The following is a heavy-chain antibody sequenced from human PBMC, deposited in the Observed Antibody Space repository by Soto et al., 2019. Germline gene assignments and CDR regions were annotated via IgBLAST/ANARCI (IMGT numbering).Heavy chain of an antibody. Sequence: PGGSLRLSCAASGSTFSSYGMHWVRQAPGKGLEWVAVIWYDGSNKYYAGSVKGRFTISRDNSKNTLYLQMNSLRAEDTAVYYCARPMGGSYYETAFDIWGQGTMVTVSS. CDR2: IWYDGSNK. CDR1: GSTFSSYG. V-gene: IGHV3-33*01. CDR3: ARPMGGSYYETAFDI. J-gene: IGHJ3*02. D-gene: IGHD1-26*01.